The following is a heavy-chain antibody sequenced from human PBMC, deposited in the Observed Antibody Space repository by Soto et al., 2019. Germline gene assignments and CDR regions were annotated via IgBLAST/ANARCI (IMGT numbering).Heavy chain of an antibody. V-gene: IGHV5-51*01. J-gene: IGHJ4*02. CDR2: IYGGDSAT. D-gene: IGHD3-10*01. CDR1: GYSFTSYW. CDR3: ARHGPYYGSGSFYNVFDY. Sequence: PGESLKISCKASGYSFTSYWVVWVRQMPGKGLEWMGIIYGGDSATRYSPSFQGQVTISLDKSISTAYLQWSSLKASDTAMYYCARHGPYYGSGSFYNVFDYWSQGTLVTVSS.